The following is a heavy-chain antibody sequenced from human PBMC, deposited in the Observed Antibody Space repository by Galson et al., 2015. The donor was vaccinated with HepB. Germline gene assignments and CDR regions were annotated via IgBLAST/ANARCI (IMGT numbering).Heavy chain of an antibody. Sequence: SLRLSCAASGFTFNDYAMYWVRQAPGKGLEWVSGISWNSGSIAYADSVKGRFTISRDNAKNSLYLQMNSLRAEDTAVYYCARDEGVGVAKRGFDYWGQGTLVTVSS. CDR1: GFTFNDYA. D-gene: IGHD1-26*01. V-gene: IGHV3-9*01. CDR2: ISWNSGSI. CDR3: ARDEGVGVAKRGFDY. J-gene: IGHJ4*02.